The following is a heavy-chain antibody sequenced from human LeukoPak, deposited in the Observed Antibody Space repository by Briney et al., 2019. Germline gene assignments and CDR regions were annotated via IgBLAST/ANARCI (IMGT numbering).Heavy chain of an antibody. Sequence: GGSLRLPCAACGFTFIDDYMSWIRQAPGKGLEWISYISPSSSSANYADSMKGRFTISRDNAKNSLYLEMNSLRAEDTAVYSCAGAAPGHYYFDYWGQGTLVSVSS. CDR3: AGAAPGHYYFDY. D-gene: IGHD6-13*01. CDR1: GFTFIDDY. J-gene: IGHJ4*02. V-gene: IGHV3-11*03. CDR2: ISPSSSSA.